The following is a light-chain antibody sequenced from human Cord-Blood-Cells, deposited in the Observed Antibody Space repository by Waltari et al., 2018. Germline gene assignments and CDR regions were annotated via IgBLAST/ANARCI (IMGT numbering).Light chain of an antibody. Sequence: SSELTQDPAVSVALGQTVRITCQGDSLRSYYASWYQQKPGQAPVLVNYGKNNRPSGIPYRFSGSSSGNTASLTITGAQAEDEADYYCNSRDSSGNHYVFGTGTKVTVL. CDR1: SLRSYY. CDR2: GKN. J-gene: IGLJ1*01. V-gene: IGLV3-19*01. CDR3: NSRDSSGNHYV.